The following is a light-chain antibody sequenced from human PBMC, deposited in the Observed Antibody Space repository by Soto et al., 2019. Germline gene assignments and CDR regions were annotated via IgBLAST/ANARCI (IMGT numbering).Light chain of an antibody. V-gene: IGKV3-11*01. CDR1: QSVDNY. CDR2: DAS. CDR3: QQRSNWPPWT. Sequence: EIVLTQSPATLSSSLGERATLSCRASQSVDNYLAWYQQKPGQAPRLLIYDASNRATGVPARFSGSGSGTDFTLTIISLEPEDSAVYYCQQRSNWPPWTFGQGTKVEIK. J-gene: IGKJ1*01.